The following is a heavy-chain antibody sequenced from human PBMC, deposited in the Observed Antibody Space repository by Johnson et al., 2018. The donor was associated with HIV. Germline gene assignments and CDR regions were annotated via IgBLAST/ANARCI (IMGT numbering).Heavy chain of an antibody. V-gene: IGHV3-7*03. CDR2: INQDGSEK. J-gene: IGHJ3*02. CDR1: GFTFSSYA. Sequence: VQLVESGGGVVQPGRSLRLSCAASGFTFSSYAMHWVRQAPGKGLEWVTNINQDGSEKHYADSMKGRFAISRDNAKNSLYLQMNSLRAEDTALYYCARENLGAFDIWGQGTMVTVSS. CDR3: ARENLGAFDI. D-gene: IGHD1-14*01.